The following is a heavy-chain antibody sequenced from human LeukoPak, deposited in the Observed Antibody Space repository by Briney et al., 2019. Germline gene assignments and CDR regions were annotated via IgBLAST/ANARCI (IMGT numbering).Heavy chain of an antibody. V-gene: IGHV3-30-3*01. CDR3: AKDEAWRPAAD. J-gene: IGHJ4*02. D-gene: IGHD2-2*01. CDR2: ISFDGVYE. CDR1: DFIFVDSA. Sequence: PGGSLRLSCAASDFIFVDSAMHWVRQTPGKGLEWVALISFDGVYEFYADSVKGRFTISRDNSKDTLYLQMNSLRAEDTAIYFCAKDEAWRPAADWGQGTLVTVSS.